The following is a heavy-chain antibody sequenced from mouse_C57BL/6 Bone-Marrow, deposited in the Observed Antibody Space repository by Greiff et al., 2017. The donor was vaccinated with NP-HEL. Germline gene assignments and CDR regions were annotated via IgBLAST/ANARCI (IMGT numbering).Heavy chain of an antibody. CDR3: ARGGYDGFDY. Sequence: DVMLVESGGGLVKPGGSLKLSCAASGFTFSSYAMSWVRQTPEKRLEWVATISDGGSYTYYPDNVKGRFTISRDNAKNNLYLQMSHLKSEDTAMYYCARGGYDGFDYWGQGTTLTVSS. D-gene: IGHD2-2*01. CDR1: GFTFSSYA. CDR2: ISDGGSYT. V-gene: IGHV5-4*03. J-gene: IGHJ2*01.